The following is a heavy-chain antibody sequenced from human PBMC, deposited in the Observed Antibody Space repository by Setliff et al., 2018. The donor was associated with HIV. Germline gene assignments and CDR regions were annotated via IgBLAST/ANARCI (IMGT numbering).Heavy chain of an antibody. D-gene: IGHD3-22*01. CDR1: AYSFTDYF. Sequence: ASLKVSCKASAYSFTDYFIHWVRQAPGQGLEWMGWISPNNAGTRIPRTFRGRVTLTSDTSINTAYMELSRLRSDDTAVYYFTRGDSSGYFEYWGHGTLVTVSS. J-gene: IGHJ4*01. V-gene: IGHV1-2*02. CDR3: TRGDSSGYFEY. CDR2: ISPNNAGT.